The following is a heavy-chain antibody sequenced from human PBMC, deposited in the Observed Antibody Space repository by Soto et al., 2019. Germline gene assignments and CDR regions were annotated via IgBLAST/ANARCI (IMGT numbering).Heavy chain of an antibody. CDR1: GYTFTSYA. CDR2: INAGNGNT. V-gene: IGHV1-3*01. D-gene: IGHD3-22*01. CDR3: ARVFFRLFAFDI. J-gene: IGHJ3*02. Sequence: ASVKVSCKASGYTFTSYAMHWVRQAPGQRLEWMGWINAGNGNTKYSQKFQGRVTMTTDTSTSTAYMELRSLRSDDTAVYYCARVFFRLFAFDIWGQGTMVTVSS.